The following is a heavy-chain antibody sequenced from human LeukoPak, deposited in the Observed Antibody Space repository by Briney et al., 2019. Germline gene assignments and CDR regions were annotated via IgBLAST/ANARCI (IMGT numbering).Heavy chain of an antibody. Sequence: SQTLSLTCAISGDSVSSNSATWPWIRQSPSRGLEWLGRTYYRSKRYNDYAVSVKSRITINPDTSKNQFSLQLNSVTPEDTAVYYCARAGTYGYYWYFGLWGRGTLVTVSS. CDR1: GDSVSSNSAT. D-gene: IGHD5-18*01. CDR3: ARAGTYGYYWYFGL. J-gene: IGHJ2*01. CDR2: TYYRSKRYN. V-gene: IGHV6-1*01.